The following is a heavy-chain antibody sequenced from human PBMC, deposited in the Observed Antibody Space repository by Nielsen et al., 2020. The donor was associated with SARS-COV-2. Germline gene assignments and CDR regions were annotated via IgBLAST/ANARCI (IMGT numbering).Heavy chain of an antibody. J-gene: IGHJ6*02. CDR3: ARDPGYYGMDV. CDR2: IYYSGST. V-gene: IGHV4-39*07. CDR1: GGSISSGDYY. Sequence: SETLSLTCTVSGGSISSGDYYWGWIRQPPGKGLEWIGNIYYSGSTYYNPSLKSRVTILVDTSKNQFSLKLSSVTAADTAVYYCARDPGYYGMDVWGQGTTVTVSS.